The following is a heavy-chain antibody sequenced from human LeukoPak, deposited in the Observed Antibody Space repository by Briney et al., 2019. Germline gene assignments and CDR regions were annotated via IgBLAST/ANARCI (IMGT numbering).Heavy chain of an antibody. CDR1: RGSISSASSY. CDR3: ARHSGRYFSGEY. Sequence: PSETLSLTCTVSRGSISSASSYRVWIRQPPGKGLEWIASVSYSGITYYNPSLKGRVTISADMSKNQFSLTLSSFTATDPAVYFCARHSGRYFSGEYWGQGTLVTVSS. J-gene: IGHJ4*02. CDR2: VSYSGIT. V-gene: IGHV4-39*01. D-gene: IGHD1-26*01.